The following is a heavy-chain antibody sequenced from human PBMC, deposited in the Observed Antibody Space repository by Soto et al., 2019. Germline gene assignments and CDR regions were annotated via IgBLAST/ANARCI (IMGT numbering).Heavy chain of an antibody. Sequence: QVQLVQSGAEVKKPESSVKVSCKAPGGTFSTYAISWVRQAPGQGLEWMGGIIPMFGTANYEQRFQDRVTITADESTNALYLALGSLRSEDTAVYFCAIGIQLWLRRINDGYSGWGQGTLVTVSS. CDR1: GGTFSTYA. J-gene: IGHJ4*02. CDR3: AIGIQLWLRRINDGYSG. CDR2: IIPMFGTA. V-gene: IGHV1-69*12. D-gene: IGHD5-18*01.